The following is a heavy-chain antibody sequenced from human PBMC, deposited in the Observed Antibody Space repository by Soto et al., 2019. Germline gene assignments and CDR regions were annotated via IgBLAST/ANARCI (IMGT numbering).Heavy chain of an antibody. CDR1: GGSFSGYY. V-gene: IGHV4-34*01. CDR3: ARATVRGSY. D-gene: IGHD3-16*01. CDR2: INHSGST. Sequence: SETLSLTCAVYGGSFSGYYWSWIRQPPGKGLEWIGEINHSGSTNYNPSLKSRVTISVDTSKNQFSLKLSSVTAADTAVYYCARATVRGSYWGQGTLVTVSS. J-gene: IGHJ4*02.